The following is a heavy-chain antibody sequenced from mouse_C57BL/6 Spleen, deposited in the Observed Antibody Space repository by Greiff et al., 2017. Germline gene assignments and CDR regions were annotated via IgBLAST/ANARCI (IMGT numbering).Heavy chain of an antibody. D-gene: IGHD2-12*01. CDR1: GYTFTSYW. J-gene: IGHJ3*01. CDR2: IDPSDSYT. V-gene: IGHV1-69*01. Sequence: QVQLQQPGAELVMPGASVKLSCKASGYTFTSYWMHWVKQRPGQGLEWIGEIDPSDSYTNYNQKFKGKSTLSVDKSSSTAYMQLSSLTSEDSAVYYCARSLRTWFAYWGKGTLVTVSA. CDR3: ARSLRTWFAY.